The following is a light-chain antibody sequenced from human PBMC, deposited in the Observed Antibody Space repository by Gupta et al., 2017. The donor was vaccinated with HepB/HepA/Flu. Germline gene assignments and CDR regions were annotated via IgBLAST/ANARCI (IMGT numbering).Light chain of an antibody. CDR3: CSYVGNDNLI. Sequence: QSALTQPASVSGSPGQSITISCAGSSSDVGRWNLVSWYQQHPDKAPKVIIFEVSERPSGVSTRFSVSKSGNTASLTISGLQAEDEAYYYCCSYVGNDNLIFGGGTKLTVL. CDR1: SSDVGRWNL. CDR2: EVS. V-gene: IGLV2-23*02. J-gene: IGLJ2*01.